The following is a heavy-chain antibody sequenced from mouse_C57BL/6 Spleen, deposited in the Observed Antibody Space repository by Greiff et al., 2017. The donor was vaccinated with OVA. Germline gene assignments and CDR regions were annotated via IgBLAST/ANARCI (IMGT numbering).Heavy chain of an antibody. CDR3: ARHVRGDYAMDY. CDR1: GFTFSDYY. Sequence: EVNVVESGGGLVQPGGSLKLSCAASGFTFSDYYMYWVRQTPEKRLEWVAYISNGGGSTYYPDTVKGRFTISRDNAKNTLYLQMSRLKSEDTAMYYCARHVRGDYAMDYWGQGTSVTVSS. J-gene: IGHJ4*01. CDR2: ISNGGGST. V-gene: IGHV5-12*01.